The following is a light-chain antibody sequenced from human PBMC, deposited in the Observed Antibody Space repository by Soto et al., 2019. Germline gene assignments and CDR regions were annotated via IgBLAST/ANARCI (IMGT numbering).Light chain of an antibody. CDR1: SSNVGGYNY. CDR2: EVS. J-gene: IGLJ2*01. CDR3: SSFAGNNNLV. V-gene: IGLV2-8*01. Sequence: QSALTQPPSXXXXXXXXXXXSCTGTSSNVGGYNYVSWYQQHPGKAPKLMISEVSKRPSGVPDRFSGSKSGNTASLTVSGLQAEDEADYYCSSFAGNNNLVFGGGTKVTVL.